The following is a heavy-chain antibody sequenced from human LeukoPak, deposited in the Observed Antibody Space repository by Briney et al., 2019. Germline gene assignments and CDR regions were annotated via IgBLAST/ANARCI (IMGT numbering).Heavy chain of an antibody. CDR3: ACEGEGSSGYYCDY. CDR2: ISTYNGNT. D-gene: IGHD3-22*01. J-gene: IGHJ4*02. V-gene: IGHV1-18*01. CDR1: GYTFTSYG. Sequence: VASVKVSCKASGYTFTSYGISWVRQAPGQGLEWMGWISTYNGNTNYAQKLQGRVTMTTDTSTSTAYMELRSLRSDDTAVYYCACEGEGSSGYYCDYWGQGTLVTVSS.